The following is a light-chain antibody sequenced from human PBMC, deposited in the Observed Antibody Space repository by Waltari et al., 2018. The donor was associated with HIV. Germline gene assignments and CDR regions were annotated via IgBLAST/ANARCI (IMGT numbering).Light chain of an antibody. CDR2: DNN. V-gene: IGLV1-51*01. J-gene: IGLJ3*02. CDR1: SSNIGNDY. CDR3: GTWDHRLSAGV. Sequence: QSVLTQPPSVSAAPGQKVTISCSGSSSNIGNDYVSWYQHVPGAAPKLLIYDNNNRPSGIPDRFSGSKSGTSATLGITGLQTGDEADYYCGTWDHRLSAGVFGGGTKLTVL.